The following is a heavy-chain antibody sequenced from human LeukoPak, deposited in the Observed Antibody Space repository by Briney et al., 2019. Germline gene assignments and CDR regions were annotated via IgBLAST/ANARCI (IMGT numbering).Heavy chain of an antibody. V-gene: IGHV1-18*01. CDR1: GYTFTSYG. J-gene: IGHJ4*02. CDR3: ARDHSSSCQLLDY. CDR2: ISAYNGNT. D-gene: IGHD6-13*01. Sequence: ASVKVSCKASGYTFTSYGISWVRQAPGQGLEWMGWISAYNGNTNYAQKFQGRITMTTDTSTSTANMELTSLRSDDTAVYYCARDHSSSCQLLDYWGQGTLVTISS.